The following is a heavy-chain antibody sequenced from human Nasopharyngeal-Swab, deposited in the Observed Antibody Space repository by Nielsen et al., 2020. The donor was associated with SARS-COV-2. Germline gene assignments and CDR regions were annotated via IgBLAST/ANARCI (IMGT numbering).Heavy chain of an antibody. D-gene: IGHD6-6*01. CDR1: GGSLVSHY. CDR2: IYSTAIT. Sequence: SETLSLTCTVSGGSLVSHYWNWIRLSPGKGLEWIGYIYSTAITKYNPSLGSRVTMSGDTSKNQVYLKLESLTAADTAVYYCARGPYSRSSLWVHWGQGTLVTVSS. J-gene: IGHJ4*02. V-gene: IGHV4-59*11. CDR3: ARGPYSRSSLWVH.